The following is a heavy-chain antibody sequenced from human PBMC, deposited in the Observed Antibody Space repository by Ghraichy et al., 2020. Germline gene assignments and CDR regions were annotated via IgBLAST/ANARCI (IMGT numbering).Heavy chain of an antibody. J-gene: IGHJ4*02. CDR3: ARGGYNYYDSSGYYSSLDY. Sequence: LSLTCAASGFTFSSYSMNWVRQAPGKGLEWVSSISSSSSYIYYADSVKGRFTISRDNAKNSLYLQMNSLRAEDTAVYYCARGGYNYYDSSGYYSSLDYWGQGTLVTVSS. CDR1: GFTFSSYS. V-gene: IGHV3-21*01. D-gene: IGHD3-22*01. CDR2: ISSSSSYI.